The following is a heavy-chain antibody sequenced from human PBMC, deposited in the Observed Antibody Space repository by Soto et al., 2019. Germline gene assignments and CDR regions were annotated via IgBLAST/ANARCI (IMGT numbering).Heavy chain of an antibody. D-gene: IGHD3-3*01. J-gene: IGHJ4*02. CDR2: INHSGST. CDR1: GGSFSGYY. V-gene: IGHV4-34*01. CDR3: ARTRITIFGVTPIFDY. Sequence: SSETLSLTCAVYGGSFSGYYWSWIRQPPGKGLEWIGEINHSGSTNYNPSLKSRVTISVDTSKNQFSLKLSSVTAADTAVYYCARTRITIFGVTPIFDYWGQGTLVTVSS.